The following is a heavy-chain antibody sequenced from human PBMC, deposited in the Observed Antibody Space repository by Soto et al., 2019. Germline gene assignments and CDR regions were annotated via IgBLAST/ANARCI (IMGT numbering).Heavy chain of an antibody. V-gene: IGHV6-1*01. CDR2: TYYRSRWYS. CDR3: ARSEEDSDYYYYGMDV. Sequence: SQTLSLTCVGSGDTVSSNSVAWNWVRQSPSRGLEWLGRTYYRSRWYSDYAVSVRSRIDINADTSKNQVSLQLNSVTPEDAAVYYCARSEEDSDYYYYGMDVWGQGTTVTVSS. D-gene: IGHD2-15*01. CDR1: GDTVSSNSVA. J-gene: IGHJ6*02.